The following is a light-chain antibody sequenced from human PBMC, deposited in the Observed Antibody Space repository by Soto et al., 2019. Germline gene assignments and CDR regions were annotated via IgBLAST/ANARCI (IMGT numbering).Light chain of an antibody. J-gene: IGKJ4*01. CDR2: GAS. CDR3: QQTNTFLPLT. V-gene: IGKV1-12*01. CDR1: QGFSNW. Sequence: DIQMTQSQSSVSASVGDRVTITCRAGQGFSNWLAWYQQQPGKAPKLLIYGASSLQSGVPSRFSGGGSGTHFTLIISSLQPEDFATYYCQQTNTFLPLTFGGGTKVEI.